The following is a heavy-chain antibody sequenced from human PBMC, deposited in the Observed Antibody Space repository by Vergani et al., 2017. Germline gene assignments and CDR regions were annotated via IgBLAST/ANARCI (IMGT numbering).Heavy chain of an antibody. CDR1: GFTFSSYA. Sequence: VQLVESGGGVVQPGRSLRLSCAASGFTFSSYAMSWVRQAPGKGLEWVSAISGSGGSTYYADSVKGRFTISRDHSKNTLYLQMNSLRAEDTAVYYCAKGSRLYYDFWSGYSDYYMDVWGKGTTVTVSS. CDR3: AKGSRLYYDFWSGYSDYYMDV. J-gene: IGHJ6*03. V-gene: IGHV3-23*04. D-gene: IGHD3-3*01. CDR2: ISGSGGST.